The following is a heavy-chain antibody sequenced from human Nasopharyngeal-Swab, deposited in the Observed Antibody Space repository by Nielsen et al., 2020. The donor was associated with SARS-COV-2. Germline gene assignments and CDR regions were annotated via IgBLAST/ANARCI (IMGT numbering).Heavy chain of an antibody. D-gene: IGHD6-6*01. Sequence: GGSLRLSCAASGFTFDDYAMHWVRQAPGKGLEWVSGISWNSGSIGYADSVKGRFTISRDNAKNSLYLQMNSLRAEDTAFYYCAKEDSSSSVPDYWGQGTLVTVSS. CDR3: AKEDSSSSVPDY. CDR2: ISWNSGSI. V-gene: IGHV3-9*01. J-gene: IGHJ4*02. CDR1: GFTFDDYA.